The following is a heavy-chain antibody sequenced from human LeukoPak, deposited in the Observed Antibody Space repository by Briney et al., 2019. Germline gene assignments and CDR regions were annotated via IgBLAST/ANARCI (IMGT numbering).Heavy chain of an antibody. CDR1: GFTLSSYE. CDR2: ISSSGSTI. Sequence: PGGSLRLSCAASGFTLSSYEMNWVRQAPGKGLEWVSYISSSGSTIYYADSVKGRFTISRDNAKNSLYLQMNSLRAEDTAVYYCARGSGRWLQMGGFDYWGQGTLVTVSS. CDR3: ARGSGRWLQMGGFDY. D-gene: IGHD5-24*01. J-gene: IGHJ4*02. V-gene: IGHV3-48*03.